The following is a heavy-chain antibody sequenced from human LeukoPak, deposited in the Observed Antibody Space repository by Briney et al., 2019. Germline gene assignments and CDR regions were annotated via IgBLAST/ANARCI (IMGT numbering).Heavy chain of an antibody. V-gene: IGHV5-51*01. CDR2: IRPMNSDM. Sequence: GESLKISCKGSGYNFNTYWVAWVRQLPGKGLEWMWIIRPMNSDMRYSPSFKGQVTISADRYIKNAYLQWSSLTDSDTAMYYCESGPFETTVVPWDFYWGQGTQVTVSS. CDR3: ESGPFETTVVPWDFY. CDR1: GYNFNTYW. D-gene: IGHD4-23*01. J-gene: IGHJ4*02.